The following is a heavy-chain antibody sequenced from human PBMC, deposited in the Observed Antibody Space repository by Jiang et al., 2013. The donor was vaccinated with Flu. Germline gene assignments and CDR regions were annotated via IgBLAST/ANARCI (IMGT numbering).Heavy chain of an antibody. CDR1: RNA. CDR2: IGTNGRST. D-gene: IGHD2-21*02. V-gene: IGHV3-23*01. J-gene: IGHJ4*02. CDR3: ADPPVTAI. Sequence: RNAMSWVRQAPGRGLEWVATIGTNGRSTYYADSVKGRFTISRGNSKNSLFLQMSSLRADDSAVYYCADPPVTAIWGQGTLVIVSS.